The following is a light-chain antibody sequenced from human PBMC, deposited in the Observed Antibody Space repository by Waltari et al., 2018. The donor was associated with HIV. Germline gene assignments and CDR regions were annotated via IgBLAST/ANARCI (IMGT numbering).Light chain of an antibody. Sequence: QSALTQPASVSGSPGQSITISCTGTSSDVGGYNYVSWYQQHPGKAPKLVIYEVSNRPSGVSNRFSCSKSGNTASLTISGLQAEDEADYYCSSYTSSSTVVFGGGTKLTVL. CDR1: SSDVGGYNY. V-gene: IGLV2-14*01. CDR2: EVS. J-gene: IGLJ2*01. CDR3: SSYTSSSTVV.